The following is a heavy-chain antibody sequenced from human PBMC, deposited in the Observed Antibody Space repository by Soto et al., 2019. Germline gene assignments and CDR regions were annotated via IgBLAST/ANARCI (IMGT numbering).Heavy chain of an antibody. J-gene: IGHJ5*02. CDR2: ISGSGGST. V-gene: IGHV3-23*01. D-gene: IGHD3-3*02. Sequence: GSLRLSCAASGLSFSSYAMCWVRQAPGKGLEWVSAISGSGGSTYYADSVKGRFTISRDNSKNKLYLQMNSLRAEDTAVYYCAKIRDHPPWGQGTLVTVSS. CDR3: AKIRDHPP. CDR1: GLSFSSYA.